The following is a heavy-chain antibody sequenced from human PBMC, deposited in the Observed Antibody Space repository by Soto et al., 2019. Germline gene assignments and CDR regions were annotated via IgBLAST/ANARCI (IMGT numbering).Heavy chain of an antibody. V-gene: IGHV4-34*01. CDR3: ARGEEGVVATH. J-gene: IGHJ4*02. Sequence: QVQLQQWGAGLLKPSETLSLNCAVNGGSLSGYYWSWIRQPPGKGLEWIGEIKDGGRTNYSPSLNSRVTISSDTSNNQFSLRLYSVTAADTGVYYCARGEEGVVATHWDQGTLVTVSS. CDR2: IKDGGRT. D-gene: IGHD5-12*01. CDR1: GGSLSGYY.